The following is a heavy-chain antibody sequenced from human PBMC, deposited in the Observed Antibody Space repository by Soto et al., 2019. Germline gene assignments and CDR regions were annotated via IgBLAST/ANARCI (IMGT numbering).Heavy chain of an antibody. CDR3: ARGVRFQGRVYYLDF. J-gene: IGHJ4*02. Sequence: EVQLVESGGGLVQPGGSLRLSCAASGFTFSSYWMSWVRQAPGKGLEWVANIKQDESEKDYVDSGKGRFTISRDNAKMSLYLEMNSLRAEDTAVYYCARGVRFQGRVYYLDFWGQGTLVTVSS. V-gene: IGHV3-7*01. CDR1: GFTFSSYW. D-gene: IGHD3-10*01. CDR2: IKQDESEK.